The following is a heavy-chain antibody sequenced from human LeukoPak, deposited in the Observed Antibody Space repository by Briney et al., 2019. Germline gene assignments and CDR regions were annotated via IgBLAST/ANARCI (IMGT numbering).Heavy chain of an antibody. CDR2: IRYDGSNK. D-gene: IGHD2-21*02. CDR1: GFIFNSYG. Sequence: GSLRLSCAASGFIFNSYGMHWVRQAPGKGLEWVAFIRYDGSNKYYADSVKGRFTISRDNSKNTLYLQMNSLRAEDTAVYYCAKDHRAYCGGDCVDFDYWGQGTLVTVSS. J-gene: IGHJ4*02. V-gene: IGHV3-30*02. CDR3: AKDHRAYCGGDCVDFDY.